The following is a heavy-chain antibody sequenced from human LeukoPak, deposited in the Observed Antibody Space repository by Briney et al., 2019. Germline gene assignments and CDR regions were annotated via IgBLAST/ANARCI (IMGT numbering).Heavy chain of an antibody. V-gene: IGHV4-4*07. CDR2: IYSDGRT. Sequence: SETLSLTCTVSGGSISNYYWRWIRQPAGKGLEWIGRIYSDGRTNYDPSLSSRLAMSVDTSKNQISLKLGSVTGAGTAVNYCARDSSSRGTISLDYWGRGTLVTVSS. D-gene: IGHD1-7*01. CDR1: GGSISNYY. CDR3: ARDSSSRGTISLDY. J-gene: IGHJ4*02.